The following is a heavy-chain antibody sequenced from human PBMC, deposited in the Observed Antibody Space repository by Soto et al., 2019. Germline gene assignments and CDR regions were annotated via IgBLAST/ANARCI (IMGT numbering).Heavy chain of an antibody. CDR2: VYYSGST. J-gene: IGHJ4*02. CDR1: GDCVNSYY. D-gene: IGHD6-13*01. CDR3: ARAETSGIHYFDY. V-gene: IGHV4-59*02. Sequence: QVQLQESGPGLVKPSETLSLTCTVTGDCVNSYYWSWMQQPPGKGLECMGYVYYSGSTNYNPSLKSRVTISVATSKNQISLRLKSVTAAVTAVYYSARAETSGIHYFDYWGQGSLVTVSS.